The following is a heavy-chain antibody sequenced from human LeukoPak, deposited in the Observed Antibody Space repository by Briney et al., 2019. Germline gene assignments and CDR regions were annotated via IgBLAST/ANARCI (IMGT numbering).Heavy chain of an antibody. D-gene: IGHD3-3*01. CDR1: GFSLSTSGVG. CDR3: AHSISIFGVVIIVNWFDP. J-gene: IGHJ5*02. CDR2: IYWDDDK. V-gene: IGHV2-5*02. Sequence: SGPTLVNPTQTLTLTCTFSGFSLSTSGVGVGWIRQPPGKALEWLALIYWDDDKRYSPSLKSRLTITKDTSKHQVVLTMTNMDPVDTATYYCAHSISIFGVVIIVNWFDPWGQGTLVTVSS.